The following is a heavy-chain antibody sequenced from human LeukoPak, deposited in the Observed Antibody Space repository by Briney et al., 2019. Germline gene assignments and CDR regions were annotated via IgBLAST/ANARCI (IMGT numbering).Heavy chain of an antibody. D-gene: IGHD5-18*01. Sequence: GGSLRLSCAASGFTFSSYEMNWVRQAPGKGLEWVSYVSSSGNTKYYADSVKGRFTISRDNARNSLYPQMDSLRAEDTAVYYCARDSDRRGYTYGYFDYWGQGTLVTVSS. CDR1: GFTFSSYE. J-gene: IGHJ4*02. CDR2: VSSSGNTK. CDR3: ARDSDRRGYTYGYFDY. V-gene: IGHV3-48*03.